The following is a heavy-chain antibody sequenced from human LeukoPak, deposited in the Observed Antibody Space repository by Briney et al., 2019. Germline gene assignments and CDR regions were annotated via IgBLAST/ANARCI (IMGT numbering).Heavy chain of an antibody. D-gene: IGHD6-13*01. CDR2: INHSGST. J-gene: IGHJ4*02. V-gene: IGHV4-34*01. Sequence: SETLSLTCAVYGGSFSGYYWSWIRQPPGKGLEWIGEINHSGSTNYNPSLKSRVTISVDTSKNQFSLKLSSVTAADTAVYYCARASSSRSYLSPFDYWGQGTLVTVSS. CDR3: ARASSSRSYLSPFDY. CDR1: GGSFSGYY.